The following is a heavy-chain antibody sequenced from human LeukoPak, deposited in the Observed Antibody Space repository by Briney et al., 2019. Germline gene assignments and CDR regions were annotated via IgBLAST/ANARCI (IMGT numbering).Heavy chain of an antibody. CDR3: AKSGSWYGDYYYYYMDV. V-gene: IGHV3-30*02. Sequence: PGGSLRLSCAASGFTFSSYGMHWVRQAPGKGLEWVAFIRYDGSNKYYADSVKGRFTISRDNSKNTLYLQMNSLRAEDTAVYYCAKSGSWYGDYYYYYMDVWGKGTTVTVSS. CDR2: IRYDGSNK. CDR1: GFTFSSYG. D-gene: IGHD6-13*01. J-gene: IGHJ6*03.